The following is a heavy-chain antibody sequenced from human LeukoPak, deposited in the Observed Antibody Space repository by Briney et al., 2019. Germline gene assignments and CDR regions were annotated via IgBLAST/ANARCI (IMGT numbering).Heavy chain of an antibody. V-gene: IGHV4-4*07. CDR2: ISASGNT. CDR1: GGSISNYY. D-gene: IGHD2-21*02. J-gene: IGHJ4*02. Sequence: SETLSLTCTVSGGSISNYYWSWIRQPAGKGLEWIGRISASGNTNYNPSLKCRVTMSVDTSMNLFALKLSSVTAADTAVYYCARQGVATAIDYWGQGTLVTVSS. CDR3: ARQGVATAIDY.